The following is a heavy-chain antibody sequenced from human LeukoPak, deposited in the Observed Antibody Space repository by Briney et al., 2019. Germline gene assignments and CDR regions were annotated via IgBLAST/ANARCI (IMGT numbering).Heavy chain of an antibody. CDR1: GVSISSSNYY. V-gene: IGHV4-39*01. CDR2: VYYSGSS. Sequence: PSETLSLTCTVSGVSISSSNYYWVWMRQPPGKGLEWIGSVYYSGSSQYNPSLKSRVTTSVDTFNNQFSLKLSSVAAADTAVYFCARRTRGGGEPYYYYYMDVWGKGTTVTVSS. D-gene: IGHD3-10*01. J-gene: IGHJ6*03. CDR3: ARRTRGGGEPYYYYYMDV.